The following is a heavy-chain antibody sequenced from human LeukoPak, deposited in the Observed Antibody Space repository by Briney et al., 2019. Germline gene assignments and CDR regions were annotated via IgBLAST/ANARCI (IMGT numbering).Heavy chain of an antibody. V-gene: IGHV4-34*01. J-gene: IGHJ4*02. D-gene: IGHD2-2*03. CDR3: ARGRWKMDIVVVPDARFDY. CDR2: INHSGST. Sequence: SETLSLTCAVYGGSFSGYYWSWIRQPPGKGLEWIGEINHSGSTNYNPSLKSRVTISVDTSKNQFSLKLSSVTAADTAVYYCARGRWKMDIVVVPDARFDYWGQGTLVTVSS. CDR1: GGSFSGYY.